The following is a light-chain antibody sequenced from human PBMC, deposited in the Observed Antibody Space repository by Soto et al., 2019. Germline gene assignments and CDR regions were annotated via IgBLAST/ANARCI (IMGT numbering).Light chain of an antibody. CDR2: KAS. J-gene: IGKJ3*01. Sequence: DIPMTQSPSTLSASVGDRVTITCRASQSISSWLAWYQQKPGKAPRLRIYKASSLESGVPSRFSGSGSGTEFTLTISSLQPDDFATYYCQQYNSYPFTFGPGTKVDIK. CDR3: QQYNSYPFT. V-gene: IGKV1-5*03. CDR1: QSISSW.